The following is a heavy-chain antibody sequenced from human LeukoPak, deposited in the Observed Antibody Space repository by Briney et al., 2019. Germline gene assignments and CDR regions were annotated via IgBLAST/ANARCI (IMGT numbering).Heavy chain of an antibody. CDR3: AREGQYSLLFDY. D-gene: IGHD5-18*01. J-gene: IGHJ4*02. V-gene: IGHV3-21*01. Sequence: YADSVKGRFTISRDNAKNSLYLRMNSLRAEDTAVYYCAREGQYSLLFDYWGQGTLVTVSS.